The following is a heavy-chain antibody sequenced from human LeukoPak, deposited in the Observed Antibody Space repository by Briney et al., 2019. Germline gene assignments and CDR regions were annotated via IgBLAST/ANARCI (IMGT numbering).Heavy chain of an antibody. J-gene: IGHJ4*02. V-gene: IGHV4-30-4*01. CDR1: GGFISSGDYF. CDR2: IYYSGTT. Sequence: PSQTLSLTCSVSGGFISSGDYFWTWIRQPPGKGLEYIGYIYYSGTTYYNPSLKSRITMSVDMSANQFSLRLTSVSAADTAVYYCTRAYWIGFHFDSWGQGILVSVSS. CDR3: TRAYWIGFHFDS. D-gene: IGHD3-3*01.